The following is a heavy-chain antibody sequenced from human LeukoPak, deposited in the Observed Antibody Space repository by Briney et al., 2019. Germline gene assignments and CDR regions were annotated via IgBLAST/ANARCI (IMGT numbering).Heavy chain of an antibody. CDR3: ASDAPGLLGY. CDR2: IYYSGST. V-gene: IGHV4-59*08. D-gene: IGHD2-21*02. CDR1: GGSISSYY. J-gene: IGHJ4*02. Sequence: PSETLSLTCTVSGGSISSYYWSWIRQPPGKGLEWIGYIYYSGSTNYDPSLKSRVTISVDTSKNQFSLNLSSVTAADTAIYYCASDAPGLLGYWGQGTLVTVSS.